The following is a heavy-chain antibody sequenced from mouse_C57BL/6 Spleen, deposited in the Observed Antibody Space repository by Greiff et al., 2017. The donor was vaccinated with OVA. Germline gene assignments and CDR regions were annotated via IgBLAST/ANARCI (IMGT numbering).Heavy chain of an antibody. Sequence: QVQLQQSGPGLVAPSQSLSITCTVSGFSLTSYGVDWVRQSPGKGLEWLGVIWGVGSTNYNSALKSRLSISKDNSKSQVFLKMNSLQTDDTAMYYCASRGELGPFAYWGQGTLVTVSA. CDR3: ASRGELGPFAY. D-gene: IGHD4-1*01. CDR2: IWGVGST. J-gene: IGHJ3*01. V-gene: IGHV2-6*01. CDR1: GFSLTSYG.